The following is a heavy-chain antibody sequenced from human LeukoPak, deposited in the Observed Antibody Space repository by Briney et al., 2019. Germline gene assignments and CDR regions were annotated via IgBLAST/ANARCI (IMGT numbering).Heavy chain of an antibody. D-gene: IGHD2/OR15-2a*01. Sequence: GASVKVSCKAPGYTFTTYTIHWVRQAPGQRLEWMGWINAGNGNTKYSQEFQDRVTITRDTSASTAYMELSSLRSEDTAVYYCARVDYLRTRLYYFDYWGQGTLVTVSS. CDR2: INAGNGNT. V-gene: IGHV1-3*03. J-gene: IGHJ4*02. CDR3: ARVDYLRTRLYYFDY. CDR1: GYTFTTYT.